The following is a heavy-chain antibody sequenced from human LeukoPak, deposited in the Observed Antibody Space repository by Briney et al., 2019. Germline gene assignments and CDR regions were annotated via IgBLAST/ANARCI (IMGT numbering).Heavy chain of an antibody. J-gene: IGHJ4*02. D-gene: IGHD1-26*01. Sequence: SETLSLTCTVSGGSISSYYWSWIRQPPGKGLEWIGYIYYSGSTNYNPSLKSRVTISVDTSKNQFSLKLSSVTAADTAVYYCAREDRGGVGAIYFDYWGQGTLVTVSS. CDR2: IYYSGST. CDR3: AREDRGGVGAIYFDY. V-gene: IGHV4-59*01. CDR1: GGSISSYY.